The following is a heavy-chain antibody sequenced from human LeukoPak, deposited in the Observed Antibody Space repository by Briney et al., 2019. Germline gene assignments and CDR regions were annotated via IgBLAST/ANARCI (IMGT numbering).Heavy chain of an antibody. V-gene: IGHV4-59*01. CDR3: ARDRPGDSSLDY. Sequence: SETLSRTCTVSGGSISSYYWSWIRQSPGKGLEWIAYIYYSGSTNYNPSLKSRVTISVDTSKNQFSLKLTSVTAADTAVYYCARDRPGDSSLDYWGQGTLVTVSS. J-gene: IGHJ4*02. CDR2: IYYSGST. CDR1: GGSISSYY. D-gene: IGHD6-13*01.